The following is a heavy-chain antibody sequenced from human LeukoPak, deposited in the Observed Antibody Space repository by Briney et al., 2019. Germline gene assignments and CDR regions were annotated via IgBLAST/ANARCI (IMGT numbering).Heavy chain of an antibody. Sequence: AAVKVPYMPSGYTFTGHYMHGVRQAPGQGLEWMGWINPNSGGTNYAQTFQGRVTMTRDTSITTAYMELSSLRSDDTAMYYCARGNGGSRYSAFPIAVPATMVTVSS. D-gene: IGHD1-26*01. CDR3: ARGNGGSRYSAFPI. CDR2: INPNSGGT. V-gene: IGHV1-2*02. J-gene: IGHJ3*02. CDR1: GYTFTGHY.